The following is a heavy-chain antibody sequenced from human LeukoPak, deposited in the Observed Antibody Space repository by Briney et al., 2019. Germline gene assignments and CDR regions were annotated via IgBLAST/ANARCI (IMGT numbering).Heavy chain of an antibody. CDR1: GGSISSYY. J-gene: IGHJ5*02. CDR3: AREGTAGTNLNWFDP. V-gene: IGHV4-59*13. CDR2: ISYSGST. D-gene: IGHD1-1*01. Sequence: SETLSLTCTVCGGSISSYYWSWIRQPPGKGLVWIGYISYSGSTNFNPSLKSRVTISVDTSKNQFSLRLSSVTAADTAVYYCAREGTAGTNLNWFDPWGQGTLVTVSS.